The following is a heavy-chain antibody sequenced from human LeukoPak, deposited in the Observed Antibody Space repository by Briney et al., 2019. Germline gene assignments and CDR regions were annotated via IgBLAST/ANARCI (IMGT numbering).Heavy chain of an antibody. CDR1: GGSISSGDYY. J-gene: IGHJ5*02. Sequence: SETLSLTCTVSGGSISSGDYYWSWIRQPPGKGLEWIGYIYYSGSTYYNPSLKSRVTISVDTSKNQFSLKLSSVTAADTAVYYCARGHWSVLLPPGGNWFDPWGQGTLVTVSS. V-gene: IGHV4-30-4*01. CDR2: IYYSGST. CDR3: ARGHWSVLLPPGGNWFDP. D-gene: IGHD3-10*01.